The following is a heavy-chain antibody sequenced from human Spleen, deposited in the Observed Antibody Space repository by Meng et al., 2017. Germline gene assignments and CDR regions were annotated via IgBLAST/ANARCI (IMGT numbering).Heavy chain of an antibody. D-gene: IGHD2-21*02. CDR2: MNPKSGGA. V-gene: IGHV1-2*04. CDR1: GYNFIDYH. J-gene: IGHJ4*02. CDR3: VRAWDSGDSFDSFPNY. Sequence: QVQLVQSGAEVKKPGASVKVSCQGSGYNFIDYHIHWVRQAPGQGLEWMGWMNPKSGGANTGQRFQGWVTKNRDTSISKAYMELNRLKSDDTAIYYCVRAWDSGDSFDSFPNYWGQGTLVTVSS.